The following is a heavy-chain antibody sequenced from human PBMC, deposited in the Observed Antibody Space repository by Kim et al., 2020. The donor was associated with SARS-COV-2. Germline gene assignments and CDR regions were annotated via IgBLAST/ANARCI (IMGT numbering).Heavy chain of an antibody. CDR2: GSKK. J-gene: IGHJ4*02. D-gene: IGHD4-17*01. CDR3: ASDFGDSY. Sequence: GSKKYYADSVRGRFTVSRDNSKNTLFLEMNSLRSVDTAVYYCASDFGDSYWGQGTLVTVSS. V-gene: IGHV3-30*01.